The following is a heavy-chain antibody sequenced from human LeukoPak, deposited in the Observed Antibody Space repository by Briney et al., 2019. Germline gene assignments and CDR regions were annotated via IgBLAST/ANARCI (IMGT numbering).Heavy chain of an antibody. CDR3: ARGRGITMVRGVKTFDI. D-gene: IGHD3-10*01. CDR2: MYYSGST. Sequence: KPSETLSLTCTVSGGSISTYYWSWIRQPPGKGLEWIGYMYYSGSTNYNPSLKSRVTISVDTSKNQFSLKLSSVTAADTAVYYCARGRGITMVRGVKTFDIWGQGTMVTVSS. J-gene: IGHJ3*02. V-gene: IGHV4-59*12. CDR1: GGSISTYY.